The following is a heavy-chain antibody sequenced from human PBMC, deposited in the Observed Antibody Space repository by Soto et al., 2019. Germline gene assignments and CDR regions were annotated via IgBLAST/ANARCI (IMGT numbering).Heavy chain of an antibody. V-gene: IGHV3-15*01. CDR1: GFTFSNAW. Sequence: GGSLRLSCAASGFTFSNAWMSWVRQAPGKGLEWVGRIKSKTDGGTTDYAAPVKGRFTISRDDSKNTLYLQMNSLKTEDTAVYYCTTDPEVAATNWFDPWGQGTLVTVSS. J-gene: IGHJ5*02. CDR2: IKSKTDGGTT. D-gene: IGHD2-15*01. CDR3: TTDPEVAATNWFDP.